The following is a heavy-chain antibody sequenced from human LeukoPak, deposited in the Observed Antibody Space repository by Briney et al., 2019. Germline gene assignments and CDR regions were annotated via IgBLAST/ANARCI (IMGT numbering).Heavy chain of an antibody. J-gene: IGHJ3*02. V-gene: IGHV4-59*08. CDR3: ARHGRWLQSDAFDI. Sequence: KPSETLSLTCTVSGGSNSSYYWSWIRQPPGKGLEWIGYIYYSGCTNYNPSLKSRVTISVDTSKNQFSLKLSSVTAADTAVYYCARHGRWLQSDAFDIWGQGIMVTVSS. CDR2: IYYSGCT. CDR1: GGSNSSYY. D-gene: IGHD5-24*01.